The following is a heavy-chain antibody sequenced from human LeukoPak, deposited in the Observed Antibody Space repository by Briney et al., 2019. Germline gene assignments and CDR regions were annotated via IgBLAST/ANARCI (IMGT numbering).Heavy chain of an antibody. CDR3: ARQVVAVAGTGYFDY. V-gene: IGHV4-59*01. J-gene: IGHJ4*02. CDR2: IHYSGST. D-gene: IGHD6-19*01. CDR1: GGSISSYY. Sequence: SETLSLTCSVSGGSISSYYWSWIRQPPGKGQEWIGYIHYSGSTNYNPSLKSRVSISVDTSKNQFSLKLSSVTAADTAVYFCARQVVAVAGTGYFDYWGQGTLVTVSS.